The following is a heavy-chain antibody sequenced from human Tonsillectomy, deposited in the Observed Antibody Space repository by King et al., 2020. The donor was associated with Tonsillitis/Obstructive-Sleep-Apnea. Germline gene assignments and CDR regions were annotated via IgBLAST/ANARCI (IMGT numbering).Heavy chain of an antibody. Sequence: QLQESGPGLVKPSETLSLTCTVSGGSISDYYWNWIRQPPGKGLEWIGNMYYSGSTNYNPSLKSRVTMSVDRSKNQFSLKLTSVTAADTAVYSCARGPQWLVPIHYYMDVWGKGTTVTVSS. CDR3: ARGPQWLVPIHYYMDV. D-gene: IGHD6-19*01. V-gene: IGHV4-59*01. CDR2: MYYSGST. CDR1: GGSISDYY. J-gene: IGHJ6*03.